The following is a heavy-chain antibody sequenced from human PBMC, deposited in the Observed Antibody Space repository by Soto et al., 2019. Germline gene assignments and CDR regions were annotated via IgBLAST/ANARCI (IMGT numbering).Heavy chain of an antibody. CDR2: INPDNGHT. J-gene: IGHJ4*02. CDR3: ATEPHYYDTTGYCLDN. CDR1: GYTFTIFA. V-gene: IGHV1-3*01. D-gene: IGHD3-22*01. Sequence: ASVKVSCKASGYTFTIFAIHWVLQAPGQRPEWMGWINPDNGHTRYSQKFQGRVTITRDTSASAAYMELSSLRSDDTAVYYCATEPHYYDTTGYCLDNWGQETLVTVSS.